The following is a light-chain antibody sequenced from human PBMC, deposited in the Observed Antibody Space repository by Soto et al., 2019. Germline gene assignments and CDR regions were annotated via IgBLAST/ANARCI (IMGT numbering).Light chain of an antibody. CDR2: QAS. CDR3: QQYNSYSWT. Sequence: DFQMTQSPSTLSASVGDRVTITCRASQSISSWLAWYQQKPGKAPKLLISQASSLESGVPSRFSGSGSATEFTLTISGLQPDDFATYYCQQYNSYSWTFGQGTKVEIK. CDR1: QSISSW. V-gene: IGKV1-5*03. J-gene: IGKJ1*01.